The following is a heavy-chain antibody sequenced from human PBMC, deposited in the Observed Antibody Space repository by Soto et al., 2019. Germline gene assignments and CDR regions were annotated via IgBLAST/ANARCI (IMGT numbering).Heavy chain of an antibody. CDR2: INHSGST. D-gene: IGHD3-22*01. CDR1: GGSFSGYY. CDR3: ARSRTVGSRWLLSAEYFQH. V-gene: IGHV4-34*01. J-gene: IGHJ1*01. Sequence: SETLSLTCAVYGGSFSGYYWSWIRQPPGKGLEWIGEINHSGSTNYNPSLKSRVTISVDTSKNQFSLKLSSVTAADTAVYYCARSRTVGSRWLLSAEYFQHWGQGTLVTVSS.